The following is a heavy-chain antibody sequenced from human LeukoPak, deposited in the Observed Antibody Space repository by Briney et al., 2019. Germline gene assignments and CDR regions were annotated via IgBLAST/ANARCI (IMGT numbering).Heavy chain of an antibody. CDR3: ARSGDYER. CDR2: IYSGGST. CDR1: GFSFRDYW. V-gene: IGHV3-66*01. J-gene: IGHJ4*02. D-gene: IGHD4-17*01. Sequence: GGSLRLSCAASGFSFRDYWMSWVRQAPGKGLEWVSVIYSGGSTYYADSVKGRFTISRDNSKNTLYLQMNSLRAEDTAVYYCARSGDYERWGQGTLVTVSS.